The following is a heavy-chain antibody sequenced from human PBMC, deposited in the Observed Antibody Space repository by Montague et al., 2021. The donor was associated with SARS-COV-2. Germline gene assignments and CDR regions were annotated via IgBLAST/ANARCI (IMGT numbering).Heavy chain of an antibody. Sequence: SETLSLTCAVYGGSFSAYYWSWIRQPPGRGLEWIGEINHSGTTNYKSSLESRLSMSVDTSKNQFSLNLNSVTAADTAVYFCSRTYRGTFDFWGQGILVTVSS. CDR3: SRTYRGTFDF. V-gene: IGHV4-34*01. J-gene: IGHJ4*02. D-gene: IGHD1-7*01. CDR1: GGSFSAYY. CDR2: INHSGTT.